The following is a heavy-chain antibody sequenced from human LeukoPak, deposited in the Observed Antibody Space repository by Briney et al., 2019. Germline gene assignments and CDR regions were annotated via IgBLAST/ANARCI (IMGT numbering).Heavy chain of an antibody. J-gene: IGHJ6*04. CDR2: INSDGSST. CDR1: GFTFSSYW. V-gene: IGHV3-74*01. Sequence: GGSLRLSCAASGFTFSSYWMHWVRQAPGKGLVWVSRINSDGSSTSYADSVKGRFTISRDNAKNTLYLQMNSLRAEDTAVYYRARDRPSYYYYYYGMDVWGKGTTVTVSS. CDR3: ARDRPSYYYYYYGMDV.